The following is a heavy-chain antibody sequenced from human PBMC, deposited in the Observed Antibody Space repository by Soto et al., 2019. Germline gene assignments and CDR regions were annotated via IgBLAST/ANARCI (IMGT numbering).Heavy chain of an antibody. D-gene: IGHD3-16*01. J-gene: IGHJ4*02. CDR2: IGGSGIST. CDR1: GFTFSSYA. CDR3: AKGRTFRLTAGIWGN. V-gene: IGHV3-23*01. Sequence: QPGGSLRLSCVASGFTFSSYAMNWVRQAPGKGLEWVSGIGGSGISTYYADSVKGRFSLSRDNSKNRLYLQMNGLRAEDTAVYYCAKGRTFRLTAGIWGNWGQGALVTVSS.